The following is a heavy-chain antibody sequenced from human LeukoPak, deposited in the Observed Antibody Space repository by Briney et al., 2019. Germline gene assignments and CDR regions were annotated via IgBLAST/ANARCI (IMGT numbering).Heavy chain of an antibody. CDR3: ARGRGIAATI. J-gene: IGHJ4*02. V-gene: IGHV3-23*01. CDR1: GFTFSSYA. D-gene: IGHD6-13*01. Sequence: PGGSLRLSCAASGFTFSSYAMSWVRQAPGKGLEWVSAISGSGGSTSYADSVKGRFTISRDNFKNTLYLQMNSLRAEDTAVYYCARGRGIAATIWGQGTLVSVSS. CDR2: ISGSGGST.